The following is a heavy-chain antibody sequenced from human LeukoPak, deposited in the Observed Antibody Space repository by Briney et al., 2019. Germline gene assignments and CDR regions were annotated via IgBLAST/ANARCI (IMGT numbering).Heavy chain of an antibody. CDR3: ARDYCSSTSCLFDY. CDR1: GYTFTGYH. V-gene: IGHV1-2*06. D-gene: IGHD2-2*01. CDR2: INPNSGDT. J-gene: IGHJ4*02. Sequence: ASVKVSCKASGYTFTGYHMHWVRQAPGQGLEWMGRINPNSGDTNYAQKFQGRVTMTRDTSISTAYMELSRLRSDDTAVYYCARDYCSSTSCLFDYWGQGTLATVSS.